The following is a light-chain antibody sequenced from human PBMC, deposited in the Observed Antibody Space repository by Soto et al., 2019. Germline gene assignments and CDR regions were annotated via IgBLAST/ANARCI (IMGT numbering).Light chain of an antibody. CDR1: QSINNY. Sequence: EIVLTQSPATLSLSPGERATLSCRASQSINNYLAWYQHRPGQAPRLLIYDASNRATGIPARFSGSGSGTDFTLTISSLEAEDFAVYYCQHRNNRPFTFGPGTKVDI. J-gene: IGKJ3*01. V-gene: IGKV3-11*01. CDR3: QHRNNRPFT. CDR2: DAS.